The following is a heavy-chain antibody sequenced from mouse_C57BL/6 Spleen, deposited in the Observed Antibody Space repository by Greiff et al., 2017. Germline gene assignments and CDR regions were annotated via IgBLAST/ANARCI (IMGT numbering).Heavy chain of an antibody. CDR1: GYSFTGYY. Sequence: EVQLVESGPELVKPGASVKISCKASGYSFTGYYMNWVKQSPEKSLEWIGEINPSTGGTTYNQKFKAKATLTVDKSSSTAYMQLKSLTSEDSAVYYCARGGDLSTMVTDWYFDVWGTGTTVTVSS. D-gene: IGHD2-2*01. V-gene: IGHV1-42*01. CDR3: ARGGDLSTMVTDWYFDV. CDR2: INPSTGGT. J-gene: IGHJ1*03.